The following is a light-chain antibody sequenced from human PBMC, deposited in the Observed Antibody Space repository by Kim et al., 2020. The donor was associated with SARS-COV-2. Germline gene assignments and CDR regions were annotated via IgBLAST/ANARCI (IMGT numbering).Light chain of an antibody. CDR3: QAGDSSIVV. Sequence: SYELTQPPSESVSPGQTASITCSGDKLGDKYACWYQQKPGQSPVLVIYQDSKRPSGIPARSSGPNSGNTATLTISGTQAMDEADYSCQAGDSSIVVYGGG. CDR1: KLGDKY. J-gene: IGLJ2*01. CDR2: QDS. V-gene: IGLV3-1*01.